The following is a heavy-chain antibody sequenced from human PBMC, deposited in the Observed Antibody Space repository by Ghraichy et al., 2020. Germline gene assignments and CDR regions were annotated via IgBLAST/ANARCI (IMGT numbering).Heavy chain of an antibody. D-gene: IGHD1-26*01. CDR1: GFTFSNYG. J-gene: IGHJ4*02. CDR2: IWYDGSNK. CDR3: ARDMGYFDY. Sequence: SLRLSCAASGFTFSNYGMHWVRQAPGKGLEWVAVIWYDGSNKYYADSVKGRFTISRDNSKNRLYLEMNSLRAEDTAVYYCARDMGYFDYWGQGTLVTVSS. V-gene: IGHV3-33*01.